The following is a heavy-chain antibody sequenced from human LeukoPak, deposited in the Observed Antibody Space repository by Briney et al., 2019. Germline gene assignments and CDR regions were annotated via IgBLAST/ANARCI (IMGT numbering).Heavy chain of an antibody. CDR3: ANNRYFDWGNWFDP. D-gene: IGHD3-9*01. J-gene: IGHJ5*02. CDR2: IIPIFGTA. CDR1: GYIFTSYS. Sequence: ASVKVSCKASGYIFTSYSMHWVRRAPGQGLEWMGGIIPIFGTANYAQKFQGRVTITADESTSTAYMELSSLRSEDTAVYYCANNRYFDWGNWFDPWGQGTLVTVSS. V-gene: IGHV1-69*13.